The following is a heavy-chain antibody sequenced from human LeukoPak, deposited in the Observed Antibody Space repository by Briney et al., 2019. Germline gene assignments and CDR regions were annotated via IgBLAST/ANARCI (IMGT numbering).Heavy chain of an antibody. CDR3: AKLKGYVGATNWYYFDY. CDR2: VDPEDGET. J-gene: IGHJ4*02. Sequence: ASVKVSCKVSGYTFTDYYMHWVQQAPGKGLEWMGLVDPEDGETIYAEKFQGRVTITADTSTDTAYMELSSLRSEDTAVYYCAKLKGYVGATNWYYFDYWGQGTLVTVSS. D-gene: IGHD1-26*01. V-gene: IGHV1-69-2*01. CDR1: GYTFTDYY.